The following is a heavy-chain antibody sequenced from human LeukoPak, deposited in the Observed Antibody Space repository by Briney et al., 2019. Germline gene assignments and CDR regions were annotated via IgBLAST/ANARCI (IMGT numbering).Heavy chain of an antibody. Sequence: KSSETLSLTCAVSGGSISSSNWWSWVRPPPGKGLEWIGQIYHSGSTNYNPSLKSRVTISVDKSNNQFSLKLSSVTAADTAVYYCARDGGGSDCWGQGTLVTVSS. V-gene: IGHV4-4*02. CDR1: GGSISSSNW. CDR3: ARDGGGSDC. J-gene: IGHJ4*02. D-gene: IGHD2-15*01. CDR2: IYHSGST.